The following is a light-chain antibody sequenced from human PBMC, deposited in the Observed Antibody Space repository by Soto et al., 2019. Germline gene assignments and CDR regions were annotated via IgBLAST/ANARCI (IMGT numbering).Light chain of an antibody. V-gene: IGKV3-15*01. CDR2: DTS. CDR3: QQYNNWPPLLT. CDR1: QSVSTN. J-gene: IGKJ4*01. Sequence: EIVMTQSPATLSVSPGERATLSCRASQSVSTNLAWYQQKPGQAPRLLIYDTSTRATGIPARFSGSGSGAEFTLTISGLQSEDCAVYYCQQYNNWPPLLTFGGGTEVAIK.